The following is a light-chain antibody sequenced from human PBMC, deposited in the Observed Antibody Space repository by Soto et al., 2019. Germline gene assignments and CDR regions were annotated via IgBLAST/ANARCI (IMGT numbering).Light chain of an antibody. CDR2: AVS. CDR1: SSDIGGYNS. V-gene: IGLV2-14*01. J-gene: IGLJ1*01. CDR3: SSYTDRQSYL. Sequence: SVLTQPASVSGSPGQSITISCTGTSSDIGGYNSVSWYQQHPGKAPKLVIYAVSNRPSGVSSRFSGSKSGNTASLTMSGLQAEDEATYYCSSYTDRQSYLFGTGTKVTVL.